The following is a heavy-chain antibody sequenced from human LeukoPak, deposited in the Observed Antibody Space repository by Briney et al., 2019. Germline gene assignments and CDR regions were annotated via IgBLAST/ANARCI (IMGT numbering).Heavy chain of an antibody. CDR1: GGSLSSYY. J-gene: IGHJ1*01. CDR2: IYYSGST. V-gene: IGHV4-59*01. CDR3: AREGLIRPGYFQH. D-gene: IGHD3-16*01. Sequence: SETLSLTCTVSGGSLSSYYWSWIRQPPGKGLEWIGYIYYSGSTNYNPSLKSRVTISVDTSKNQFSLKLSSVTAADTAVYYCAREGLIRPGYFQHWGQGTLVTVSS.